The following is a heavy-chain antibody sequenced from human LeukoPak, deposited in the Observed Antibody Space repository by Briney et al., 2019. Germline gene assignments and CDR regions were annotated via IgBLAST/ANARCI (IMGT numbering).Heavy chain of an antibody. CDR3: TSIAAAGTGHYYYYGMDV. J-gene: IGHJ6*02. CDR2: IRSKANSYAT. D-gene: IGHD6-13*01. CDR1: GFTFSGSA. Sequence: PGGSLRLSCAASGFTFSGSAMHWVRQASGKGLEWVGRIRSKANSYATAYAASVKGRFTISRDDSKNTAYLQMNSLKTEGTAVYYCTSIAAAGTGHYYYYGMDVWGQGTTVTVSS. V-gene: IGHV3-73*01.